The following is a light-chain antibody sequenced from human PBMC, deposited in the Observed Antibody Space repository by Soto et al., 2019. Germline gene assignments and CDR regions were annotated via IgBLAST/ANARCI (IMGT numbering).Light chain of an antibody. J-gene: IGLJ3*02. Sequence: QSALTQPASVSGSPGQSITISCTGTSSDVGGYDYVSWYQHYPGKAPKLIIYEVNHRPSGVSNRFSGSKSANTASLTISGLQSEDEADYYCISYTTMSTWVFGGGTKLTVL. V-gene: IGLV2-14*01. CDR2: EVN. CDR1: SSDVGGYDY. CDR3: ISYTTMSTWV.